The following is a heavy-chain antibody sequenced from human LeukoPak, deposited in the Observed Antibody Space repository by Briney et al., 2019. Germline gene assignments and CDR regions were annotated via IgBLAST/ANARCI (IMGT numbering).Heavy chain of an antibody. D-gene: IGHD2-2*01. CDR2: IDDSGNT. Sequence: PSETLSLTCLVSGGSMKRSYWTWIRQAPGKGLEWIGNIDDSGNTNYSPSLKSRVTISLDTSKNQFSLMVTSVTAADRGLYFCARDSSPAALPYMDAWGKGTTVTVSS. J-gene: IGHJ6*03. CDR3: ARDSSPAALPYMDA. V-gene: IGHV4-59*01. CDR1: GGSMKRSY.